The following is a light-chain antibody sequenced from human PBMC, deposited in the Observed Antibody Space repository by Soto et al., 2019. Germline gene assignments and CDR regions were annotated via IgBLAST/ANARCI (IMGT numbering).Light chain of an antibody. V-gene: IGKV3-20*01. CDR2: GAS. Sequence: EIVLTQSPGTLSLSPGERATLSCRASQSVTSNYLAWYQQKSGQAPRLLIYGASRRATGIPDRFSGSGSGTDFTLTISRLEPEDFATYYCQHYNSYSEAFGQGTKVELK. CDR1: QSVTSNY. CDR3: QHYNSYSEA. J-gene: IGKJ1*01.